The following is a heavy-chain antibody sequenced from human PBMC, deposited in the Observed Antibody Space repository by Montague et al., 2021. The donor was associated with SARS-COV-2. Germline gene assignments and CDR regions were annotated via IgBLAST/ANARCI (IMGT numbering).Heavy chain of an antibody. D-gene: IGHD6-13*01. Sequence: SETLSLTCTVSGGSINYYYWHWLRQSAAKGLEWIGRIYSCGNANYSPSLKSRVTMSVDTSQYQFSMYLNALTDADTAVYYCARGDHPQTGSWYFFDTWGQGAPVTVSS. CDR1: GGSINYYY. CDR3: ARGDHPQTGSWYFFDT. V-gene: IGHV4-4*07. CDR2: IYSCGNA. J-gene: IGHJ4*02.